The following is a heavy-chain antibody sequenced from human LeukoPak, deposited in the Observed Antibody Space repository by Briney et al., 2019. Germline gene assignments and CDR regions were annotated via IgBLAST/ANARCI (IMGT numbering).Heavy chain of an antibody. J-gene: IGHJ4*02. CDR2: IYYSGST. D-gene: IGHD1-26*01. Sequence: SETLSLTCSVSGGSVSRGYYYWIWIRHPPGKELEWIGNIYYSGSTHYNPSLKSRVTISADMSKNQFSLKLRSVTAADTGVYYCARDRGWEVIDYWGQGTLVTVSS. CDR1: GGSVSRGYYY. CDR3: ARDRGWEVIDY. V-gene: IGHV4-61*01.